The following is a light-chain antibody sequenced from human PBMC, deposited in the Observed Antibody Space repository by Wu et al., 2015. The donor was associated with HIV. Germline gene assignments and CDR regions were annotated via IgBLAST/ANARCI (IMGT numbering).Light chain of an antibody. CDR2: DAS. CDR3: QQYNNWLT. CDR1: QSVSSN. V-gene: IGKV3-15*01. J-gene: IGKJ4*01. Sequence: VVMTQSPATLSVSPGERAILSCRASQSVSSNLAWYQQKPGQPPRLLIYDASTRATGIPARFSGSGSGTEFTLTISSLQSEDFAVYHCQQYNNWLTFGGGTKVEIK.